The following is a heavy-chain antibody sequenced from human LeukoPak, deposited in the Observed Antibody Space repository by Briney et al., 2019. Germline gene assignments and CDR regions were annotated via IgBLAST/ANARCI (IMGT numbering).Heavy chain of an antibody. CDR2: INHSGST. CDR3: ARGYYYGSGSSPYFDY. J-gene: IGHJ4*02. V-gene: IGHV4-34*01. D-gene: IGHD3-10*01. Sequence: SEPLSLTCTVSGASIKTFYWSWIRQPPGKGLEWIGEINHSGSTNYNPSLKSRVTISVDTSKNQFSLKLSSVTAADTAVYYCARGYYYGSGSSPYFDYWGQGTLVTVSS. CDR1: GASIKTFY.